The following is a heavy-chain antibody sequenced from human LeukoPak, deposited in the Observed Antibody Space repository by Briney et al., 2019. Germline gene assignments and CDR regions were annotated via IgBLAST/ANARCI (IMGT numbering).Heavy chain of an antibody. V-gene: IGHV4-59*12. CDR3: ARRGPIAVASYYFDY. D-gene: IGHD6-19*01. CDR1: GGSISSYY. J-gene: IGHJ4*02. CDR2: IYYSGST. Sequence: SETLSLTCTVPGGSISSYYWSWIRQPPGKGLEWIGYIYYSGSTNYNPSLKSRVTISVDKSKNQFSLKLSSVTTADTAVYYCARRGPIAVASYYFDYWGQGTLVTVSS.